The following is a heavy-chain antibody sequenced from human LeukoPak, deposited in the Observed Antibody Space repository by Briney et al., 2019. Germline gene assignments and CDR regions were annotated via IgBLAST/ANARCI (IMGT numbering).Heavy chain of an antibody. J-gene: IGHJ4*02. CDR2: VSTSDTP. D-gene: IGHD4-17*01. Sequence: SETLSLTCNVSNDSINNFYWTWIRQPAGRGLEWIGTVSTSDTPHYNPSLKSRVAISIDKSKNHFSFRLISVTAADTAVYFCAGDYSSLVMGHWGQGTPVTVSS. V-gene: IGHV4-4*07. CDR1: NDSINNFY. CDR3: AGDYSSLVMGH.